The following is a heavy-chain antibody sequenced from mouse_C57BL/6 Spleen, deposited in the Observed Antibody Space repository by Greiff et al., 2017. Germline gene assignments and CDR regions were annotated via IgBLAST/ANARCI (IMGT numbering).Heavy chain of an antibody. CDR3: ARTMVKNYFDY. J-gene: IGHJ2*01. V-gene: IGHV1-81*01. D-gene: IGHD2-1*01. CDR2: IYPRSGNT. CDR1: GYTFTSYG. Sequence: KASGYTFTSYGISWVKQRTGQGLEWIGEIYPRSGNTYYNEKFKGKATLTADKSSSTAYMELRSLTSEDSAVYYCARTMVKNYFDYWGQGTTLTVSS.